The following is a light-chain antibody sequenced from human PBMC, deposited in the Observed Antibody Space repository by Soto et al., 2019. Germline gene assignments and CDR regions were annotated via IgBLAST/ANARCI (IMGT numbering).Light chain of an antibody. CDR1: SSNIGNNY. CDR3: GTWDSRLSYYL. J-gene: IGLJ1*01. CDR2: END. Sequence: QSVLTQPPSVSAAPGQKVTISCSGSSSNIGNNYVSWYQQLPGTAPKLLIYENDKRPSGIPDRFSGSKSGTSATLGITGLQTGDEANYYCGTWDSRLSYYLSGMGTKFPVL. V-gene: IGLV1-51*02.